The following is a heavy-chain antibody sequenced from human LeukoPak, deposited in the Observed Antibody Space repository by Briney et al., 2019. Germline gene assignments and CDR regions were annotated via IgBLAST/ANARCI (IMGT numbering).Heavy chain of an antibody. Sequence: GGSLRLSCAASGFTFSSYAMSWVRQAPGKGLEWVSVISGSDGSTYYADSVKGRFTISRDDSKNTLYLQMNSLRAEDTAVYYCAKDLYGDYMIDYWGQGTLVTVPS. J-gene: IGHJ4*02. CDR2: ISGSDGST. CDR3: AKDLYGDYMIDY. V-gene: IGHV3-23*01. CDR1: GFTFSSYA. D-gene: IGHD4-17*01.